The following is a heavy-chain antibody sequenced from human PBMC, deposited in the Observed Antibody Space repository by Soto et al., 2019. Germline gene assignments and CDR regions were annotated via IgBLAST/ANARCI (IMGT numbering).Heavy chain of an antibody. D-gene: IGHD3-10*01. CDR3: ARDGRAAGSYDPLDYYYYMDV. CDR2: IYYSGST. CDR1: GGSISSYY. V-gene: IGHV4-59*01. Sequence: SETLSLTCTVSGGSISSYYWSWIRQPPGKGLEWIGYIYYSGSTNYNPSLKSRVTISVDTSKNQFSLKLSSVTAADTAVYYCARDGRAAGSYDPLDYYYYMDVWGKGTTVTVSS. J-gene: IGHJ6*03.